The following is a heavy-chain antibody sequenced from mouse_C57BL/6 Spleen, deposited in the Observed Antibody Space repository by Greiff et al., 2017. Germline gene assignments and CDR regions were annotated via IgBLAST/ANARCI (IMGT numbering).Heavy chain of an antibody. CDR3: ARYDGYYVAY. Sequence: VQLQQPGAELVRPGTSVKLSCKASGYTFTSYWMHWVKQRPGQGLEWIGVIDPSDSYTNYNQKFKGKATLTVDTSSSTAYMQLSSLTSEDSAVYYCARYDGYYVAYWGQGTLVTVSA. D-gene: IGHD2-3*01. CDR2: IDPSDSYT. CDR1: GYTFTSYW. V-gene: IGHV1-59*01. J-gene: IGHJ3*01.